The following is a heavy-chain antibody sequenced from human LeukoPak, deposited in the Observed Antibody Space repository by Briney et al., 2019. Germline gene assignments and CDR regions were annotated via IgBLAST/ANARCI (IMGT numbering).Heavy chain of an antibody. D-gene: IGHD2-2*01. CDR3: ARERYCSSTKCYAGSVYCIDV. J-gene: IGHJ6*02. Sequence: GKSLRLSCAASGFTFRSYAMNWVRQAPGKGLEWVALISYDGGNKYYADSVKGRFTISRDNSKNTLYLQMNSLRAEDTAVYYCARERYCSSTKCYAGSVYCIDVRGQGTTVTVSS. V-gene: IGHV3-30-3*01. CDR2: ISYDGGNK. CDR1: GFTFRSYA.